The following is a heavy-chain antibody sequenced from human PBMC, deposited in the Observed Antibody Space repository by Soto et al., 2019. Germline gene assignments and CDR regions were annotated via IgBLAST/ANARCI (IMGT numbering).Heavy chain of an antibody. Sequence: EVQLVESGGGLVKPGGSLRLSCAASGFTFSSYSMNWVRQAPGKGLEWVSSISSSSSYIYYADSVKGRFTISRDNAKNSLYLQMNSLRAEDTAVYYCARRPQKPTPFDIWGQGTMVTVSS. CDR3: ARRPQKPTPFDI. V-gene: IGHV3-21*01. CDR1: GFTFSSYS. J-gene: IGHJ3*02. CDR2: ISSSSSYI.